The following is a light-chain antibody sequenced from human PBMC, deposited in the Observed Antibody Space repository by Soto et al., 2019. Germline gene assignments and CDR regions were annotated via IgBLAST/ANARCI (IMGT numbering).Light chain of an antibody. CDR2: DAS. CDR3: QQFNSYPHT. CDR1: QGISSA. Sequence: AIQLTQSPSSLSASVGDRVTITCRASQGISSALAWYQQKPAKAPKLLIYDASSLESGVPSRFSGSGPWTDFARTISSLQPEDIATYYCQQFNSYPHTCGQGTRLEIK. V-gene: IGKV1-13*02. J-gene: IGKJ5*01.